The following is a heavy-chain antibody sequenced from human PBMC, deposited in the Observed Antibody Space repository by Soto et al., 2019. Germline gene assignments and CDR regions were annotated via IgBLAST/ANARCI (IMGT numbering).Heavy chain of an antibody. V-gene: IGHV4-31*03. Sequence: QVQLQESGPGLVKPSQTLSLTCTVSGGSISSGGYYWSWIRQHPGKGLEWIGYIYYSGSTYYNPSLKSRVTISVDTSKNQFSLKLSSVTAADTAVYYCARDRKAYYYDSSGYYRGSLYYFDYWGQGTLVTVSS. CDR1: GGSISSGGYY. CDR2: IYYSGST. CDR3: ARDRKAYYYDSSGYYRGSLYYFDY. J-gene: IGHJ4*02. D-gene: IGHD3-22*01.